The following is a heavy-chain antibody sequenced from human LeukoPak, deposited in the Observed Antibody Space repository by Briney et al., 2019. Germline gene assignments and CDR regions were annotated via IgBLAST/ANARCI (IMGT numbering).Heavy chain of an antibody. Sequence: ASVKVSCKASGYTFTSYYMHWVRQAPGKGLEWMGGFDPEDGETIYAQKFQGRVTMTEDTSTDTAYMELSSLRSEDTAVYYCATDPPDYWGQGTLVTVSS. CDR1: GYTFTSYY. CDR2: FDPEDGET. CDR3: ATDPPDY. V-gene: IGHV1-24*01. J-gene: IGHJ4*02.